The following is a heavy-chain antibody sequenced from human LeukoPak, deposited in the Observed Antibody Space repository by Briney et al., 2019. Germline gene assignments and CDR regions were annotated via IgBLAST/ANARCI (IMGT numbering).Heavy chain of an antibody. D-gene: IGHD3-3*01. CDR1: GGSISSYY. Sequence: SETLSLTCTVSGGSISSYYWSWIRQPPGKGLEWIGYIYYSGSTNYNPSLKSRVTISVDTSKNQFSLKLSPVTAADTAVYYCARTRTKSITIFGVVDWFDPWGQGTLVTVSS. V-gene: IGHV4-59*01. CDR3: ARTRTKSITIFGVVDWFDP. J-gene: IGHJ5*02. CDR2: IYYSGST.